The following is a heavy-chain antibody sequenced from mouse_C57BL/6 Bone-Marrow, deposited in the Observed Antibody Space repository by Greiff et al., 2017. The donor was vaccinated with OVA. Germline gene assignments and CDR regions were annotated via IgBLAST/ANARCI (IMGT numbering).Heavy chain of an antibody. CDR3: ASDRPDAMDY. J-gene: IGHJ4*01. Sequence: DVHLVESGGGLVQPGGSLKLSCAASGFTFSDYYMYWVRQTPEKRLEWVAYISNGGGSTYYPDTVKGRFTISRDNAKNTLYLQMSRLKSEDTAMYYCASDRPDAMDYWGQGTSVTVSS. CDR2: ISNGGGST. V-gene: IGHV5-12*01. CDR1: GFTFSDYY.